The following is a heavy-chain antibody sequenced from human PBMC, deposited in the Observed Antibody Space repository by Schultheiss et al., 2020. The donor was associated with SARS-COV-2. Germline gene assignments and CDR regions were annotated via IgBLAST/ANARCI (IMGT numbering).Heavy chain of an antibody. CDR1: GFTFSSYA. V-gene: IGHV3-23*01. Sequence: GGSLRLSCAASGFTFSSYAMTWVRQAPGKGLEWVSAISGGGISTYYADSVKGRFNTSRDNSRNTLYLQLSSLRAEDTAVYYCTTSNLPDVDTAMVPRNWGQGTLVTVSS. CDR2: ISGGGIST. J-gene: IGHJ4*02. CDR3: TTSNLPDVDTAMVPRN. D-gene: IGHD5-18*01.